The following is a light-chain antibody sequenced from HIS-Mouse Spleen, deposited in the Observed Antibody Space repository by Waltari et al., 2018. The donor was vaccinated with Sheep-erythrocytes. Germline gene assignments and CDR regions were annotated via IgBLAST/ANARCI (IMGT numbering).Light chain of an antibody. CDR1: SSDVGGYNY. CDR2: AVS. V-gene: IGLV2-14*03. CDR3: SSYTSSSSYV. J-gene: IGLJ1*01. Sequence: QSALTQPASVSGSPGQSITISCTGTSSDVGGYNYVSLYQQHPGKAPKRMIIAVSNRPDGVSKLFSGSKSVNTASLTISGVQTEDEADYYCSSYTSSSSYVCGTGTKVTVL.